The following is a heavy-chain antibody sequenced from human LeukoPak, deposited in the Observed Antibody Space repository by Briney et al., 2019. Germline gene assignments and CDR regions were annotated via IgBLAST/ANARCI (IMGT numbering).Heavy chain of an antibody. J-gene: IGHJ4*02. CDR2: ISSGSSYI. V-gene: IGHV3-21*01. CDR3: AIGIRHFDY. CDR1: GFTFSSYS. Sequence: GGSLRHSCAASGFTFSSYSMNWVRQAPGKGLERVSSISSGSSYIYSADSVKGRFTISRDNAKNSLYLQMNSRRSEDTAVYYCAIGIRHFDYWGQGTLVTVSS.